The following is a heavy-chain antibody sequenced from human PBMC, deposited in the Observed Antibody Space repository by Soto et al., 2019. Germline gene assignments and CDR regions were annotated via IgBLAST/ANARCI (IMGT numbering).Heavy chain of an antibody. CDR1: GYTFSGYY. D-gene: IGHD5-12*01. J-gene: IGHJ4*02. V-gene: IGHV1-2*02. CDR3: ARGNSGDDDEFDY. CDR2: INPKSGGT. Sequence: GASVKVSCKATGYTFSGYYMHWVRQAPGQGLEWMGWINPKSGGTYYLQKFQGRVTMTRDTSISSAYMELSRLSFDDTATYYCARGNSGDDDEFDYWGQGTPVTVYS.